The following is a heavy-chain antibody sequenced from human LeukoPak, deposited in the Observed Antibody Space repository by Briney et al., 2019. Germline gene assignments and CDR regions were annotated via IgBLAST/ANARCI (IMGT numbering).Heavy chain of an antibody. CDR3: ARGGTGYYYFDY. Sequence: PSETLSPTCTVSGGSISSYYWSWIRQPPGEGLEWIGYIYYSGSTYYNPSLKSRVTISVDTSENQFSLKLSSVTAADTAVYYCARGGTGYYYFDYWGQGTLVTVSS. V-gene: IGHV4-59*12. J-gene: IGHJ4*02. CDR2: IYYSGST. D-gene: IGHD3-9*01. CDR1: GGSISSYY.